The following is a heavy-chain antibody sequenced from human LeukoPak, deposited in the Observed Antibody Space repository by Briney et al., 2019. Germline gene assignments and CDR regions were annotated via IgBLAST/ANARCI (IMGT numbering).Heavy chain of an antibody. J-gene: IGHJ6*02. Sequence: PGGSLRLSCAASGFTFSSYAMSWVRQAPGKGLEWVSGISWNSGSIGYADSVKGRFTISRDNAKNSLYLQMNSLRAEDTALYYCAKDIGCSGGSCYYYYYGMDVWGQGTTVTVSS. CDR1: GFTFSSYA. V-gene: IGHV3-9*01. D-gene: IGHD2-15*01. CDR3: AKDIGCSGGSCYYYYYGMDV. CDR2: ISWNSGSI.